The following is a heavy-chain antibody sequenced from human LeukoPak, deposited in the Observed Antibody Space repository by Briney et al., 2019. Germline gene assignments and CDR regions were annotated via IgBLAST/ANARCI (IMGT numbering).Heavy chain of an antibody. V-gene: IGHV3-33*01. CDR3: ARDLSYFSFDD. Sequence: PGGSLRLSCAASGFIFRSHGMNWVCQAPGKGLEWVAGISPDERKYYVDAVKGRFTISRDNSKNTLYLQMNSLRVEDTAMYYCARDLSYFSFDDWGQGTTVTVSS. D-gene: IGHD2-21*01. CDR1: GFIFRSHG. CDR2: ISPDERK. J-gene: IGHJ6*02.